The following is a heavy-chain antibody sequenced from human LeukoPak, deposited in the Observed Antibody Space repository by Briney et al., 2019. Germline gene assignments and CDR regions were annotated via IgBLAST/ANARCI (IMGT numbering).Heavy chain of an antibody. CDR2: IRYDGSNK. J-gene: IGHJ4*02. V-gene: IGHV3-30*02. Sequence: GGSLRLSCAASGISFSSYGMHWVRQAPAKGLDGVAFIRYDGSNKYYADSVKGRFTISRDNSKNTVHMQMNSLRGEDTAVYYCAKGDDNWNDFDYWGQGTPVTVSS. D-gene: IGHD1-20*01. CDR1: GISFSSYG. CDR3: AKGDDNWNDFDY.